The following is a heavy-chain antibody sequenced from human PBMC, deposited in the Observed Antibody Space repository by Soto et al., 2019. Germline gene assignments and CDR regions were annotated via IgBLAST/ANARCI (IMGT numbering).Heavy chain of an antibody. Sequence: GGSLRLSCSASGFTFSSYAMHWVRQAPGKGLEYVSAISSNGGSTYYADSVKGRFTISRDNSKNTLYLQMSSLGAEDTAVYYCVKEESLRYFDWLSRPSTDYYYYYGMDVWGQGTTVTVSS. CDR3: VKEESLRYFDWLSRPSTDYYYYYGMDV. CDR1: GFTFSSYA. CDR2: ISSNGGST. V-gene: IGHV3-64D*08. J-gene: IGHJ6*02. D-gene: IGHD3-9*01.